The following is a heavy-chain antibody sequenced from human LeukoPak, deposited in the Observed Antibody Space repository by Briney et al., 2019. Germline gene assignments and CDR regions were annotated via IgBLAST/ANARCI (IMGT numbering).Heavy chain of an antibody. D-gene: IGHD3-22*01. J-gene: IGHJ3*02. CDR1: GGSISSGSYH. V-gene: IGHV4-61*02. Sequence: SETLSLTCTVSGGSISSGSYHWSWIRQPAGKGLEWIRRIYTSGSTNYNPSLKSRVTISVNTSKNQFSLKLSSVTAADTAVYYCAWQGTYDSSGDDAFDIWGQGTMVTVSS. CDR3: AWQGTYDSSGDDAFDI. CDR2: IYTSGST.